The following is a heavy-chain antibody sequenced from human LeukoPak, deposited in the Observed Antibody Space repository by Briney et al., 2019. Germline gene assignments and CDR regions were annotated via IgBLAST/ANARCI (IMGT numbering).Heavy chain of an antibody. CDR3: ARVNYYDSSGSYLTH. Sequence: GESLKISCQGSGYSFTSYWIGWVRQMPGKGLEWMGIIYPGDSDTRYSPSFQGQVTISADKSISTAYLQWSSLEASDTAMYYCARVNYYDSSGSYLTHWGQGTLVTVSS. J-gene: IGHJ4*02. V-gene: IGHV5-51*01. CDR2: IYPGDSDT. CDR1: GYSFTSYW. D-gene: IGHD3-22*01.